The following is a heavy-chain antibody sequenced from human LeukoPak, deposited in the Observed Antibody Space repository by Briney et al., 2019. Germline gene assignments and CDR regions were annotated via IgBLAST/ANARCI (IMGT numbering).Heavy chain of an antibody. Sequence: SVKVSCKASGGTFSSYAISWVRQAPGQGLEWMGRIIPIFGTANYAQKFQGRVTITTDESTSTAYMELSSLRSEDTAVYYCARTLRITMIVVAPDAFDIWGQGTMVSVSS. CDR1: GGTFSSYA. CDR3: ARTLRITMIVVAPDAFDI. CDR2: IIPIFGTA. D-gene: IGHD3-22*01. V-gene: IGHV1-69*05. J-gene: IGHJ3*02.